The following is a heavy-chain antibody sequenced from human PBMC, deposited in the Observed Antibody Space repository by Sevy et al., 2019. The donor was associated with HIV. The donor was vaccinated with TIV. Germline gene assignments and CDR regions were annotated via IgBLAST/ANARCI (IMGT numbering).Heavy chain of an antibody. J-gene: IGHJ6*02. CDR2: IYYSGST. D-gene: IGHD3-10*01. CDR3: ARDIMVRGVTHYYYYGMDV. V-gene: IGHV4-30-4*01. CDR1: GGSISGGDYY. Sequence: SETLSLTCTVSGGSISGGDYYWSWIRQPPGKGLEWIGYIYYSGSTYYNPSLKSRVTISVDTSKNQFSLKLSSVTAADTAVYYCARDIMVRGVTHYYYYGMDVWGQGTTVTVSS.